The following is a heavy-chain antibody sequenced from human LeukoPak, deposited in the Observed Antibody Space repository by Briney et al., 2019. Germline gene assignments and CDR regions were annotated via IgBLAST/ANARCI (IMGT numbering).Heavy chain of an antibody. J-gene: IGHJ4*02. CDR2: INEDGSTT. Sequence: GGSLRLSCAASGFTFSSNWMHWVRQAPGKGLVWVSRINEDGSTTNYADSVEGRSTIFRDNAKNTLYLQMNSLRAEDTAVYYCVRDLGGRSGHWGQGTLVTVSS. CDR1: GFTFSSNW. D-gene: IGHD1-26*01. CDR3: VRDLGGRSGH. V-gene: IGHV3-74*01.